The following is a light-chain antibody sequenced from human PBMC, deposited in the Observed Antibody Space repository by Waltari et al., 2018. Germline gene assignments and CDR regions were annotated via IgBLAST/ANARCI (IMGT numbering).Light chain of an antibody. V-gene: IGKV3-11*01. Sequence: EIVLTQSPATLSLSPGERATLSCRASQSVSSYLAWYQHKPGQATRLLSYDPSDRAMCIPARCSASGSGTEFTLTISSLEPEDFAGYCCQQRSNWPPITFGQGTRLEIK. CDR3: QQRSNWPPIT. J-gene: IGKJ5*01. CDR2: DPS. CDR1: QSVSSY.